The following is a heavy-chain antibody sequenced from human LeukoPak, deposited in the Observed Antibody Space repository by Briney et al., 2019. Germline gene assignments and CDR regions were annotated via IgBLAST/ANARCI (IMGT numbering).Heavy chain of an antibody. Sequence: PSETLSLICTVSGGSITGSYWSWLRQPPGKGLDYIGCIYYSGSTNYNPSLKSRVTISVDTSKNQFSLKLTSVTAADTAVYYCATAGPISGRHNYFDSWGQGTLVTVSS. CDR2: IYYSGST. J-gene: IGHJ4*02. V-gene: IGHV4-59*01. CDR3: ATAGPISGRHNYFDS. CDR1: GGSITGSY. D-gene: IGHD3-10*01.